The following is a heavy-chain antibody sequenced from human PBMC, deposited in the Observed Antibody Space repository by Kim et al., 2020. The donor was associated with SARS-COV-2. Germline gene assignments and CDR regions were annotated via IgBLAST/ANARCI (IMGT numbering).Heavy chain of an antibody. CDR1: GFTFSSYS. CDR2: ISSSSSYI. V-gene: IGHV3-21*01. D-gene: IGHD6-19*01. Sequence: GGSLRLSCAASGFTFSSYSMNWVRQAPGKGLEWVSSISSSSSYIYYADSVKGRFTISRDNAKNSLYLQMNSLRAEDTAVYYCARPYSSGWYRSAYYYGMDVWGQGTTVTVSS. J-gene: IGHJ6*02. CDR3: ARPYSSGWYRSAYYYGMDV.